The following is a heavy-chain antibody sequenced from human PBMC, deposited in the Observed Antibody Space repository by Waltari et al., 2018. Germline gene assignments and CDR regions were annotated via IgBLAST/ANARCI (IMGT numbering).Heavy chain of an antibody. J-gene: IGHJ6*02. CDR1: GFTFSTYS. D-gene: IGHD4-17*01. V-gene: IGHV3-21*01. Sequence: EVQLVESGGGLVKPGGSLRLSCAGSGFTFSTYSMAWVRQAPGKGLEWVSSISGSSDYIHYADSVTGRFTISRDNAKNSLYLQMNSLRAEDTAVYYCAFCSFGGESLIYNAMDVWGQGTTVTVSS. CDR2: ISGSSDYI. CDR3: AFCSFGGESLIYNAMDV.